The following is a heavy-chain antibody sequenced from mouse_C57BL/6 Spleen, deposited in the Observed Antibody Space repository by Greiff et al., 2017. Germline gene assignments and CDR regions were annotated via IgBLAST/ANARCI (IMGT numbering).Heavy chain of an antibody. V-gene: IGHV1-64*01. D-gene: IGHD2-4*01. CDR1: GYTFTSYW. CDR2: IHPNSGST. J-gene: IGHJ3*01. Sequence: FQLQQPGAELVKPGASVKLSCKASGYTFTSYWMHWVKQRPGQGLEWIGMIHPNSGSTNYNEKFKSKATLTVDKSSSTAYMQLSSLTSEDSAVYYCARKYDYDGFAYWGQGTLVTVSA. CDR3: ARKYDYDGFAY.